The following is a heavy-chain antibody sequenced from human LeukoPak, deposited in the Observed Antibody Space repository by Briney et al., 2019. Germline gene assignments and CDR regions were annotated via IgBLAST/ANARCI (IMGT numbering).Heavy chain of an antibody. Sequence: GGSLRLSCVVSGIPFSDFYMNWIRQAPGKGLEWITYISSSSSYTDYAESVKGRFTISRDNAKSALYLQMNDLRVEDTAVYYCAAGTAADYWGQGTLVIVSS. CDR2: ISSSSSYT. CDR3: AAGTAADY. V-gene: IGHV3-11*03. D-gene: IGHD6-13*01. J-gene: IGHJ4*02. CDR1: GIPFSDFY.